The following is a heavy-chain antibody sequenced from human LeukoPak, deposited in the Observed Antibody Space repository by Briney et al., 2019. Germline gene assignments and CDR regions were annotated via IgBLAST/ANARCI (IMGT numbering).Heavy chain of an antibody. CDR2: ISSSGSSI. J-gene: IGHJ4*02. CDR1: GFTSSDYY. V-gene: IGHV3-11*04. CDR3: ARSPQWELPDY. Sequence: PGGSLRLSCAASGFTSSDYYMSWIRQAPGKGLEWIAYISSSGSSIQYAESVRGRFTISRDNAKTSLYLQMNSLRAEDTSVYYCARSPQWELPDYWGQGTLVTVSS. D-gene: IGHD1-26*01.